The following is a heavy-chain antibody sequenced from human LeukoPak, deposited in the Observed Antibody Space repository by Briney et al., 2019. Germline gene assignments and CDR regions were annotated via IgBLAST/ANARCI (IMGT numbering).Heavy chain of an antibody. CDR3: ARDGNAFDI. CDR1: SGSISTSNYY. CDR2: IFYSGST. J-gene: IGHJ3*02. Sequence: SETLSLTCTVSSGSISTSNYYWGWVRQPPGKALEWIGNIFYSGSTYYSPSLKSRVTISVDTSKNQFSLKLSSVTAADTAVYYCARDGNAFDIWGQGTWSPSLQ. V-gene: IGHV4-39*07.